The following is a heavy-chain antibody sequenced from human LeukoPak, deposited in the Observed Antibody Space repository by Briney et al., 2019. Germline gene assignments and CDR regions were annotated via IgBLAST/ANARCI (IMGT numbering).Heavy chain of an antibody. J-gene: IGHJ4*02. CDR1: GITLSNYA. CDR3: AKRGVVIRVILVGFHKEAYYFDS. V-gene: IGHV3-23*01. CDR2: ISGSGGGT. D-gene: IGHD3-22*01. Sequence: GGSLRLSCAVSGITLSNYAMSWVRQAPGKGLEWVAGISGSGGGTNYADSVKGRFTISRDNPKNTLYLQMNNLRVDDTAVYFCAKRGVVIRVILVGFHKEAYYFDSWGQGALVTVSS.